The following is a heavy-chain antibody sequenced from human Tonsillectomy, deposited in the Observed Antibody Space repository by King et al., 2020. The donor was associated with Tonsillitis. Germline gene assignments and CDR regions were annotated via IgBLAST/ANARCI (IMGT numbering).Heavy chain of an antibody. D-gene: IGHD5-12*01. CDR2: ISGSGGST. V-gene: IGHV3-23*04. Sequence: VQLVESGGGLVQPGGSLRLSCAASGFTFRSYAMSWVRQAPGKGLEWVSAISGSGGSTYSADSVKGRFTISRDNSKNTLYLQMNRLRAEDTAVYYCAKDKGATMPRDAFDFWGQGTMVTVSS. CDR3: AKDKGATMPRDAFDF. J-gene: IGHJ3*01. CDR1: GFTFRSYA.